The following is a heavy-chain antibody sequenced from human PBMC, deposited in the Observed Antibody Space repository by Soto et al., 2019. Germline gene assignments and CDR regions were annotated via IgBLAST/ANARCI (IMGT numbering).Heavy chain of an antibody. CDR1: GYSFTSYW. D-gene: IGHD5-18*01. V-gene: IGHV5-51*01. CDR3: ARLVDTAMVTDYYYGMDV. J-gene: IGHJ6*02. Sequence: GESLKISCKGSGYSFTSYWIGWVRQMPGKGLEWMGIFYPGDSDTRYSPSFQGQVTISADKSISTAYLQWSSLKASDTAMYYCARLVDTAMVTDYYYGMDVWGQGTTVTVSS. CDR2: FYPGDSDT.